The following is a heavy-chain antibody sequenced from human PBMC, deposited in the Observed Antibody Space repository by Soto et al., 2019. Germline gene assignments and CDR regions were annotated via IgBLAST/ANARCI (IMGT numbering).Heavy chain of an antibody. CDR3: VVVAGTGDEDY. Sequence: QVQLVQSGAEVKKPGSSVKVSCKASGGTFSSYAISWVRQAPGQGLEWMGIINPSGGSTSYAQKFQGRVTMTRDTSTSTVYMELSSLRSEDTAVYYCVVVAGTGDEDYWGQGTLVTVSS. CDR1: GGTFSSYA. V-gene: IGHV1-46*01. D-gene: IGHD6-19*01. J-gene: IGHJ4*02. CDR2: INPSGGST.